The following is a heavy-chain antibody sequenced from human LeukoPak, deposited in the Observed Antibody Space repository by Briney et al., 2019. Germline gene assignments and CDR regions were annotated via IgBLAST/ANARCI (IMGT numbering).Heavy chain of an antibody. CDR1: GYTFTSYD. CDR2: MNPNSGNT. CDR3: ARPPGWSGYSLWAFDI. V-gene: IGHV1-8*03. J-gene: IGHJ3*02. D-gene: IGHD3-3*01. Sequence: ASVKVSCKASGYTFTSYDINWVRQATGQGLEWMGWMNPNSGNTGYAQKFQGRVTITRNTSISTAYMELSSLRSEDTAVYYCARPPGWSGYSLWAFDIWGQGTMVTVSS.